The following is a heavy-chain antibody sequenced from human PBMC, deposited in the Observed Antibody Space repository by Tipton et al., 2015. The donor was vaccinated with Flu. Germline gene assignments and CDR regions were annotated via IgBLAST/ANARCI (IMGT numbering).Heavy chain of an antibody. V-gene: IGHV5-51*01. J-gene: IGHJ3*02. Sequence: VQLVQSGAEVKKPGESLKISCKGSGYSFTSYWIGWVRQMPGKGLEWMGIIYPGDSDNRYSPSFQGQVTISADKSISTAYLQWSSLKASDTAMFYWAGPQQVPRIAAAGNDAFDIWGQGTMVTVSS. CDR3: AGPQQVPRIAAAGNDAFDI. CDR2: IYPGDSDN. CDR1: GYSFTSYW. D-gene: IGHD6-13*01.